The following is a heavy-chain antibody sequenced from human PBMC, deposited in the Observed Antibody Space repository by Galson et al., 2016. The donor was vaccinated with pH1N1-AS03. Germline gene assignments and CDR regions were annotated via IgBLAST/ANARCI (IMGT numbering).Heavy chain of an antibody. J-gene: IGHJ6*02. CDR2: ISGYNGNT. D-gene: IGHD4-17*01. CDR1: GYKFTNYG. Sequence: SVKVSCKASGYKFTNYGFNWVRQAPGQGLEWMGWISGYNGNTNYAQSLQGRVTMTTDTSTSTAYMELRSLRPDDTAVYYCARDDGALYYYYGLDVWGQGTTVTVSS. CDR3: ARDDGALYYYYGLDV. V-gene: IGHV1-18*04.